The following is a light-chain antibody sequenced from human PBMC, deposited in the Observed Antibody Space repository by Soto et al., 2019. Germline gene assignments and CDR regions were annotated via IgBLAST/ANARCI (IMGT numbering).Light chain of an antibody. J-gene: IGKJ1*01. V-gene: IGKV1-5*01. Sequence: DIQMTQSPSTLSASVGDRVTIPCRASQSISSWLAWYQQKPGTAPKLLIYDASSLESGVPSRFSGSGSGTEFTLTISSLQPDDFATYYYQQYNSYSSWTFGQGTKVEIK. CDR3: QQYNSYSSWT. CDR2: DAS. CDR1: QSISSW.